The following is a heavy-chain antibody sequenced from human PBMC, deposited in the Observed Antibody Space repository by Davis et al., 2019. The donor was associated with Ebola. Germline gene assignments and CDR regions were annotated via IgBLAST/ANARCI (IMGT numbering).Heavy chain of an antibody. CDR2: ISYDGSNK. D-gene: IGHD3-10*01. CDR1: GFTFSSYG. Sequence: GESLKISCAASGFTFSSYGMHWVRQAPGKGLEWVAVISYDGSNKYYADSVKGRFTISRDNSKNTLYLQMNSLRAEDTAVYYCAKDSAYYGMDVWGQGTTVTVSS. J-gene: IGHJ6*02. CDR3: AKDSAYYGMDV. V-gene: IGHV3-30*18.